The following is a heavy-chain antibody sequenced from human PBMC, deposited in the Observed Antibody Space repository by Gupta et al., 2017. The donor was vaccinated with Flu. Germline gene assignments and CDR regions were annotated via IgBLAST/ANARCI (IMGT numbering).Heavy chain of an antibody. D-gene: IGHD3-22*01. J-gene: IGHJ2*01. V-gene: IGHV4-59*01. CDR2: IYYSGST. Sequence: QVQLQESGPGLVKPSETLSLTCTVSGGSISSYYWSWIRQPPGKGLEWIGYIYYSGSTNYNPSLKSRVTISVDTSKNQFSLKLSAVTAADTAVYYCARVDFDDSSDNWYFDLWGRGTLVTVSS. CDR3: ARVDFDDSSDNWYFDL. CDR1: GGSISSYY.